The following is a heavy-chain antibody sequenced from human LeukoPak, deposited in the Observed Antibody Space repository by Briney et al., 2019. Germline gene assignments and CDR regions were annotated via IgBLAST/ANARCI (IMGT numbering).Heavy chain of an antibody. J-gene: IGHJ4*02. D-gene: IGHD3-22*01. CDR1: GFTVSSNY. CDR2: IYSGGST. V-gene: IGHV3-53*01. CDR3: ARGVYYYDSSGYYYDY. Sequence: PGGSLRLSCAASGFTVSSNYMSWVRQAPGKGLEWVSVIYSGGSTHYADSVKGRFTISRDNSKNTLYLQMNSLRAEDTAVYYCARGVYYYDSSGYYYDYWGQGTLVTVSS.